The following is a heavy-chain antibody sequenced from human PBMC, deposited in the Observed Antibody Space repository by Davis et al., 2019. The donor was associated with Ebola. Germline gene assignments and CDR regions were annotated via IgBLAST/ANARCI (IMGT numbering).Heavy chain of an antibody. J-gene: IGHJ3*02. V-gene: IGHV3-30-3*02. CDR1: GFTFTNYA. CDR3: AKEGWERSLAGIEI. CDR2: ISYGDGNYR. D-gene: IGHD4-23*01. Sequence: PGGSLRLSCVASGFTFTNYAIHWVRQAPGKGLEWVLVISYGDGNYRYYADSVRGRFIISRDNSKNKMYLQMSSLRAEDTAIYYCAKEGWERSLAGIEIWGQGTLVTVSS.